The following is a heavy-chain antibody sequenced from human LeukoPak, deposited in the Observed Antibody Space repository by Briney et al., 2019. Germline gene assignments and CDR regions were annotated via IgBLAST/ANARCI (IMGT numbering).Heavy chain of an antibody. Sequence: SETLSLTCTVSGGSISSYYWSWIRQPPGKGLEWIGYIYTSGSTNYNPSLKSRVTISVDTSKNQFSLKLSSVTAADTAVYYCARQGVDFWSGYYYENDYYYMDVWGKGTTVTVSS. V-gene: IGHV4-4*09. D-gene: IGHD3-3*01. CDR3: ARQGVDFWSGYYYENDYYYMDV. CDR2: IYTSGST. CDR1: GGSISSYY. J-gene: IGHJ6*03.